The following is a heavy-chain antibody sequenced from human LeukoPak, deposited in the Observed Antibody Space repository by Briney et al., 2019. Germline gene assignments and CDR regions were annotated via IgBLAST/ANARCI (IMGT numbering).Heavy chain of an antibody. D-gene: IGHD2-15*01. V-gene: IGHV4-4*07. J-gene: IGHJ4*02. CDR1: GGSISSYY. Sequence: PSETLSLTCTVSGGSISSYYWSWIRQPAGKGLEWIGRISSGSTDYNPSLKSRVTMSVDTSKTQFSLKLSSVTAADTAVYYCAREGRSSTPGYWGQGTLVTVSS. CDR2: ISSGST. CDR3: AREGRSSTPGY.